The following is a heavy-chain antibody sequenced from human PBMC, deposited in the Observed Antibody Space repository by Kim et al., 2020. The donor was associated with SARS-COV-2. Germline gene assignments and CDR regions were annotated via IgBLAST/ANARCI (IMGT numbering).Heavy chain of an antibody. D-gene: IGHD2-2*01. CDR2: INHSGST. V-gene: IGHV4-34*01. J-gene: IGHJ6*03. CDR3: ARRCSEVVPAARGLVLHYYYSMDV. CDR1: GGSFSGYY. Sequence: SETLSLTCAVYGGSFSGYYWSWIRQPPGKGLEWIGEINHSGSTNYNPSLKSRVTISVDTSKNQFSLKLSSVTAADTAVYYCARRCSEVVPAARGLVLHYYYSMDVWGKGTTVTVSS.